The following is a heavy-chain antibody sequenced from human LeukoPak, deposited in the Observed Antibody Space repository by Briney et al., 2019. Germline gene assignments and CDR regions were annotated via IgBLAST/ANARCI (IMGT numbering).Heavy chain of an antibody. CDR2: MNPNSGNT. Sequence: ASVRVSCKASGYTFTSYDINWVRQARGQGREWMGWMNPNSGNTGYAQKFQGRVTMTRNTSISTAYMELSSLRSEDTAVYYCAREDDTGRYMGDDAFDIRGQGTMVTVSS. D-gene: IGHD1-26*01. CDR1: GYTFTSYD. CDR3: AREDDTGRYMGDDAFDI. V-gene: IGHV1-8*01. J-gene: IGHJ3*02.